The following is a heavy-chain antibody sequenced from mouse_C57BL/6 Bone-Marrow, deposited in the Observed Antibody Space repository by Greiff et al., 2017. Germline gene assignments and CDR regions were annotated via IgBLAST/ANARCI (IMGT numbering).Heavy chain of an antibody. Sequence: EVKVVESGEGLVKPGGSLKLSCAASGFTFSSYAMSWVRQTPEKRLEWVAYISSGGDYIYYADTVKGRFTISRDNARNTRYLQMSSLKAEDTAMYYCRRDWAWFAYWGQGTLVTVSA. CDR2: ISSGGDYI. J-gene: IGHJ3*01. V-gene: IGHV5-9-1*02. CDR3: RRDWAWFAY. CDR1: GFTFSSYA.